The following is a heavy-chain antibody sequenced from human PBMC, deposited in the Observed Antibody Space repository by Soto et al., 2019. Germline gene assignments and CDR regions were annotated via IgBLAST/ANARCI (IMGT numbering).Heavy chain of an antibody. V-gene: IGHV3-23*01. D-gene: IGHD3-10*01. Sequence: GGSLRLSCAASGFTFSSYAMSWVRQAPGKGLEWVSAISGSGGSTYYADSVKGRFTISRDNSKNTLYLQMNSLRAEDTAVYYCAKDLVLLWFGEFPPSFDYWGQGTLVTVSS. CDR2: ISGSGGST. CDR3: AKDLVLLWFGEFPPSFDY. CDR1: GFTFSSYA. J-gene: IGHJ4*02.